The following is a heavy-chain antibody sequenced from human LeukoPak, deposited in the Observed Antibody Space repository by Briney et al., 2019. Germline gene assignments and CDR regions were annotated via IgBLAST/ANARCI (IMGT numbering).Heavy chain of an antibody. CDR2: IYYSGST. Sequence: SETLSLTCTVSGGSISSYYWGWIRQPPGKGLEWIGSIYYSGSTYYNPSLKSRVTISVDTSKNQFSLKLSSVTAADTAVYYCAIGTGDAFDIWGQGTMVTVSS. CDR1: GGSISSYY. D-gene: IGHD1-14*01. J-gene: IGHJ3*02. V-gene: IGHV4-39*07. CDR3: AIGTGDAFDI.